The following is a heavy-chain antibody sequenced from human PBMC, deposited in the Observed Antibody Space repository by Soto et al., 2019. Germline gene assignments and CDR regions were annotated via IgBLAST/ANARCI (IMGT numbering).Heavy chain of an antibody. Sequence: EVQLEESGGGLGKPGGSLRLSCAASGFNLSHPWMTWVRQAAGKGLELVGRIKSKTDGGTADYAAPVKGRFTISRDDSKNTVYLQMNSLKTEDTAVYYCTTGIYYDILTGYQNVAYWGQGTLVTFSS. CDR2: IKSKTDGGTA. CDR3: TTGIYYDILTGYQNVAY. J-gene: IGHJ4*02. D-gene: IGHD3-9*01. V-gene: IGHV3-15*01. CDR1: GFNLSHPW.